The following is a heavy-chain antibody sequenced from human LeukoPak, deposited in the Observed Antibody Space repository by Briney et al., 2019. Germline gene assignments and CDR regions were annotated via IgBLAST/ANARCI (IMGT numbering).Heavy chain of an antibody. CDR3: ARGLKVTMVRGVIPYYYYMDV. Sequence: SETLSLTCTVSGGSISSYYWSWIRQPPGKGLEWIGYIYYSGSTNYNPSLKSRVTISVDTSKNQFSLKLSSVTAADTAVYYCARGLKVTMVRGVIPYYYYMDVWGKGTTVTVSS. D-gene: IGHD3-10*01. CDR1: GGSISSYY. V-gene: IGHV4-59*12. J-gene: IGHJ6*03. CDR2: IYYSGST.